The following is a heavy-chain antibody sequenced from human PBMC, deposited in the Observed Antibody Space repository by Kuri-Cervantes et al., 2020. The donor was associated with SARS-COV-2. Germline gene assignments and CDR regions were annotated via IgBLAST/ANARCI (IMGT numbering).Heavy chain of an antibody. Sequence: SETLSLTCTVSGGSISSSSYYWGWIRQPPGKGLEWIGSIYYSGSTYYNPSLESRVTISVDTSKNQFSLKLSSVTAADTAVYYCARDRVDYYGSGSYIYWGQGTLVTVSS. CDR3: ARDRVDYYGSGSYIY. CDR1: GGSISSSSYY. J-gene: IGHJ4*02. CDR2: IYYSGST. V-gene: IGHV4-39*02. D-gene: IGHD3-10*01.